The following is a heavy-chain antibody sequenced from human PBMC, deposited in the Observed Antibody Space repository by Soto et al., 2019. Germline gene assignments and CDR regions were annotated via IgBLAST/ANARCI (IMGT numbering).Heavy chain of an antibody. CDR1: GGTFSSYA. CDR3: ARPYGGNSHFDY. J-gene: IGHJ4*02. V-gene: IGHV1-69*01. CDR2: IIPIFGTE. Sequence: QVQLVQSGAVVKKPGSSVKVSCKASGGTFSSYAISWVRQAPGQGLEWMGGIIPIFGTENYAQKFQGRVTNAADEATRTAYMELSSLRSEDTAVYYCARPYGGNSHFDYWGQGTLVTGSS. D-gene: IGHD2-21*02.